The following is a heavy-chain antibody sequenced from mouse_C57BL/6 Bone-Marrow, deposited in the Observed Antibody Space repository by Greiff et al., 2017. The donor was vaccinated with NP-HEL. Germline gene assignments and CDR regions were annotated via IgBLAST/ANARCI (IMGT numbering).Heavy chain of an antibody. CDR1: EYEFPSHD. CDR2: INSDGGST. V-gene: IGHV5-2*01. CDR3: ARWLRRGKAY. D-gene: IGHD2-2*01. J-gene: IGHJ3*01. Sequence: EVQLVESGGGLVQPGESLKLSCESNEYEFPSHDMSWVRQTPEQRLELVAAINSDGGSTYYPDTMAIRFIISRDNTKKTLYLQMSRLRSEDTALYYCARWLRRGKAYWGQGTLVTVSA.